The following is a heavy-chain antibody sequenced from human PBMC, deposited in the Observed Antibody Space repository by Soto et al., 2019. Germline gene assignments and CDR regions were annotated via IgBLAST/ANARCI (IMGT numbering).Heavy chain of an antibody. CDR2: ISAYNGNT. Sequence: QVQLVQSGTEVKRPGASVKVSCKASGYTFTTYAISWVRQAPGQGLEWMGWISAYNGNTNYAQKLQGRVTMTTDTSTSTGFMELRSLRSDDTAVYYCARGGASDYYYGMDVWGQGTTVTVSS. V-gene: IGHV1-18*01. CDR3: ARGGASDYYYGMDV. J-gene: IGHJ6*02. CDR1: GYTFTTYA.